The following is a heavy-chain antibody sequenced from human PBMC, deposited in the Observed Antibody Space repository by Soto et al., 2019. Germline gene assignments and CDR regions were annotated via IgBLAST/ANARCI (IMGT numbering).Heavy chain of an antibody. CDR2: ISGSGGST. J-gene: IGHJ3*02. Sequence: PGGGLRLSCAAPGFTFRSYAMRWGRPAPGKGLEWVSAISGSGGSTYYADSVKGRFTISRDNSKNTLYLQMNSLRAEDTAVYYCAKGCSSGWGAFDIWGQGTMVTVS. D-gene: IGHD6-19*01. V-gene: IGHV3-23*01. CDR1: GFTFRSYA. CDR3: AKGCSSGWGAFDI.